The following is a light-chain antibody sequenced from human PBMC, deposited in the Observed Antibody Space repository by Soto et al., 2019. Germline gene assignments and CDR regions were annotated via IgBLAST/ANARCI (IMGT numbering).Light chain of an antibody. Sequence: QLVLTQSSSASASLGSSVTLTCTLSSGHSSYIIAWHQQQPGKAPRYLMKLEGSGSYNKGSGVPDRFSGSSSGADRYLTISNLQSEDEADYYCETWDSKVFGGGTKLTVL. CDR1: SGHSSYI. J-gene: IGLJ2*01. CDR3: ETWDSKV. CDR2: LEGSGSY. V-gene: IGLV4-60*03.